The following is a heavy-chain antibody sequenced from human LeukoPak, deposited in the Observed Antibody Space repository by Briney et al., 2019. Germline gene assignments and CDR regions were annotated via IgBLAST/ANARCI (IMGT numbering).Heavy chain of an antibody. J-gene: IGHJ4*02. Sequence: GGSLRLSCAASGFTFSGSAMHWVRQASGKGLEWVGRIRSKANSYATAYAASVKGRFTISRDDSKNTAYLQMNSLKTEDTAVYYCTRVLSGSYSGGFGYWGQGTLVTVSS. CDR1: GFTFSGSA. D-gene: IGHD1-26*01. CDR2: IRSKANSYAT. V-gene: IGHV3-73*01. CDR3: TRVLSGSYSGGFGY.